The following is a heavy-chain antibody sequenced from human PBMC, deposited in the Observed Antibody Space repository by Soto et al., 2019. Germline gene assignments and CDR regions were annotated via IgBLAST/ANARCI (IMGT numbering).Heavy chain of an antibody. J-gene: IGHJ6*02. CDR2: ISYDGSNK. Sequence: QVQLVESGGGVVQPGRSLRLSCAASGFTFSSYAMHWVRQAPGKGLEWVAVISYDGSNKYYADSVKGRFTISRDNSKNTLYLQMNSLRAEDTAVYYCARDGRRSSSYLYYYYGMDVWGHGTTVTVSS. CDR3: ARDGRRSSSYLYYYYGMDV. CDR1: GFTFSSYA. V-gene: IGHV3-30-3*01. D-gene: IGHD6-6*01.